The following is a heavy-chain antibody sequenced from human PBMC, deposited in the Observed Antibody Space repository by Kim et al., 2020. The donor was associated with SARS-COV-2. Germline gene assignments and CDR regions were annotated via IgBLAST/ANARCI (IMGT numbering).Heavy chain of an antibody. J-gene: IGHJ6*02. CDR2: ISAYNGNT. Sequence: ASVKVSCKASGYTFTSYGISWVRQAPGQGLEWMGWISAYNGNTNYAQKLQGRVTMTTDTSTSTAYMELRSLRSDDTAVYYCARDHQLPHLGEEPKYKYYYYGMDVWGQGTTVTVSS. CDR1: GYTFTSYG. V-gene: IGHV1-18*01. CDR3: ARDHQLPHLGEEPKYKYYYYGMDV. D-gene: IGHD2-2*01.